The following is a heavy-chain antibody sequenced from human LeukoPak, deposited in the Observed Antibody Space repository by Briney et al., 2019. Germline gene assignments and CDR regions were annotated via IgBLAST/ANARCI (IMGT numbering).Heavy chain of an antibody. CDR3: TTEMRWELLFDD. CDR1: GFTFSDAW. J-gene: IGHJ4*02. Sequence: PGGSLRLSCAASGFTFSDAWMSWVRQTPGKGLEWVGRIKSKTDGGTTDYAEPVKGRFSISRDDSENTLYLQMDSLKTEDTAVYYCTTEMRWELLFDDWGQGTLVTVSS. V-gene: IGHV3-15*01. CDR2: IKSKTDGGTT. D-gene: IGHD1-26*01.